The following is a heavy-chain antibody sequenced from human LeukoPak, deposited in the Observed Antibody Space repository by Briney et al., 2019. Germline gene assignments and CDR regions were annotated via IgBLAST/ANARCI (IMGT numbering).Heavy chain of an antibody. CDR1: GFNSDEYT. D-gene: IGHD6-19*01. Sequence: PGGSLRLSCAGSGFNSDEYTMPWVRQAPGKGLEWVSFFSWDGSSTSYSDSVKGRFIISRDFSKNFLYLQMNSLRFEDTALYFCATQRRHRSSGWFSHLDHWGQGTLVTVSS. V-gene: IGHV3-43*01. CDR3: ATQRRHRSSGWFSHLDH. J-gene: IGHJ4*02. CDR2: FSWDGSST.